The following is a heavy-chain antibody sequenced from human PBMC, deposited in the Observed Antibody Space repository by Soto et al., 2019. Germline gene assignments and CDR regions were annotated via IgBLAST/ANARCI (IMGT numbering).Heavy chain of an antibody. CDR1: GFTSSDYY. V-gene: IGHV3-11*01. Sequence: GGSRRFSCAPSGFTSSDYYMSWIRQAHGKGLEWVSCISSSGSTIYYADSVKGRFTISRDNAKNSLYLQMNSLRAEDTAVYYCASIIAVAGDFDYWGQGTLVTVSS. J-gene: IGHJ4*02. D-gene: IGHD6-19*01. CDR3: ASIIAVAGDFDY. CDR2: ISSSGSTI.